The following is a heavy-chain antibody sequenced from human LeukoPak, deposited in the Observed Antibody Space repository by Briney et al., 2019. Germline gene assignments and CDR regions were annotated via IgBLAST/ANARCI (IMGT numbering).Heavy chain of an antibody. CDR3: AREFTAADDAFDI. D-gene: IGHD3-16*01. V-gene: IGHV4-59*01. J-gene: IGHJ3*02. Sequence: PSETLSLTCSVSGGSISNYSWSWIRQPPGKGLEWIGYIPYSGSTNYNPSLKSRVTISVDTSKNQFSLKLSSVTAADTAVYYCAREFTAADDAFDIWGQGTMVTVSS. CDR2: IPYSGST. CDR1: GGSISNYS.